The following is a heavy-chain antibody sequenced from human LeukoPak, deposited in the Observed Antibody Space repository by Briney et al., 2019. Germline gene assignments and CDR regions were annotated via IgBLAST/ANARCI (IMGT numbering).Heavy chain of an antibody. J-gene: IGHJ4*02. CDR2: ISWNSGSI. Sequence: GRSLRPSCAASGFTFDDYAMHWVRQAPGKGLEWVSGISWNSGSIGYADSVKGRFTISRDNAKNSLYLQMNSLRAEDTALYYCAKDSYYYDMEYYFDYWGQGTLVTVSS. V-gene: IGHV3-9*01. D-gene: IGHD3-22*01. CDR3: AKDSYYYDMEYYFDY. CDR1: GFTFDDYA.